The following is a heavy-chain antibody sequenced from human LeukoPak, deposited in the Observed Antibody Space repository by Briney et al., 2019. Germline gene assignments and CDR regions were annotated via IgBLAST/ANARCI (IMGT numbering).Heavy chain of an antibody. CDR2: IIPIFGTA. Sequence: GASVKVSCKASGGTFSSYAISWVRQAPGQGLEWMGGIIPIFGTANYAQKFQGRVTITADESTSTAYMELSSLRSEDTAVYYCASPRGYTTYYYYGMDVWGQGTTVTVSS. D-gene: IGHD5-18*01. J-gene: IGHJ6*02. V-gene: IGHV1-69*13. CDR1: GGTFSSYA. CDR3: ASPRGYTTYYYYGMDV.